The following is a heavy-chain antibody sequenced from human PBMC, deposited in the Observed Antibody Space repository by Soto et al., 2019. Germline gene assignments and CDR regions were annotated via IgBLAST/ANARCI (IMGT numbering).Heavy chain of an antibody. CDR1: GGTFSSHS. V-gene: IGHV1-69*13. J-gene: IGHJ6*02. D-gene: IGHD1-1*01. CDR3: ATGSFTSTGGRIGYHYNAMDV. Sequence: SVKVSCKSSGGTFSSHSINWVRQAPGQGLEWMGGIIPIFGPANFAKKFQGRVTITADESTTTAYMELSSLTSEDTAVYYCATGSFTSTGGRIGYHYNAMDVWGQGTTVTVSS. CDR2: IIPIFGPA.